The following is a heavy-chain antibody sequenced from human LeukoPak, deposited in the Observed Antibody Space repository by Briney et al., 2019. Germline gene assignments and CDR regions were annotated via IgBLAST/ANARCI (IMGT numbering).Heavy chain of an antibody. CDR2: INTNTGNP. V-gene: IGHV7-4-1*02. J-gene: IGHJ6*03. CDR3: ARDGARGAYYDFWSGYYRYYYYMDV. D-gene: IGHD3-3*01. Sequence: GASVKVSCKASGYTFTSYAMNWVRQAPGQGLEWMGWINTNTGNPTYAQGFTGRFVFSLDTSVSTAYLQISSLKAEDTAVYYCARDGARGAYYDFWSGYYRYYYYMDVWGKGTTVTVSS. CDR1: GYTFTSYA.